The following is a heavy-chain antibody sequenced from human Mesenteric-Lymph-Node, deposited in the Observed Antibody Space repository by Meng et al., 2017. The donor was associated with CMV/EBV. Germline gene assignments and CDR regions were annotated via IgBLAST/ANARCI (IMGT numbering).Heavy chain of an antibody. CDR2: ISSSANTI. D-gene: IGHD4-11*01. CDR1: GFTFSSYE. CDR3: AKGGYSDYGYTYYGLDI. Sequence: GESLKISCAAAGFTFSSYEMNWVRQAPGKGLEWVSYISSSANTIYYADSVKGRFTVSRDNSKNTLYLQMSSLRAEDTAVYYCAKGGYSDYGYTYYGLDIWGQGTTVTVSS. J-gene: IGHJ6*02. V-gene: IGHV3-48*03.